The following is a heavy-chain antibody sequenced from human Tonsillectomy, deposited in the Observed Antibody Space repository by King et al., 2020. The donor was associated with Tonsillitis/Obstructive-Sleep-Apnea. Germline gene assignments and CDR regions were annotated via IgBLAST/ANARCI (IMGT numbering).Heavy chain of an antibody. J-gene: IGHJ6*03. V-gene: IGHV2-5*02. D-gene: IGHD1-26*01. CDR1: GFALSNSGVS. Sequence: TLKESGPTLVKPPQTLTLTCTFSGFALSNSGVSVGWIRQPPGKALEWLALIYWDDDKRYSPSLKSRLTITKDTSKNQVVLTMSDMDPVDTATYYCAHSPPLSGTYYYYYYYMDVWGKGTTVTVSS. CDR3: AHSPPLSGTYYYYYYYMDV. CDR2: IYWDDDK.